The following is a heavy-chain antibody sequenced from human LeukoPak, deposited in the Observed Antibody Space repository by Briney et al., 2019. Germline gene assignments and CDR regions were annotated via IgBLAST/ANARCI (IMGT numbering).Heavy chain of an antibody. V-gene: IGHV3-11*01. J-gene: IGHJ4*02. CDR1: GFTFSDYH. D-gene: IGHD6-6*01. CDR2: ISSSGSTI. Sequence: GGSLRLSCAASGFTFSDYHMNWIRQAPGKGLEWVSYISSSGSTIYYADSVKGRFTISRDNAKNSLYLQMNSLRAEDTAVYYCARDIAANSFDYWGQGTLVTVSS. CDR3: ARDIAANSFDY.